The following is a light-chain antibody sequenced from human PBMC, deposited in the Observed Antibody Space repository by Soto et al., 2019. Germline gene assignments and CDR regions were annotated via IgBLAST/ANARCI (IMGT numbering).Light chain of an antibody. CDR2: KVS. Sequence: DLVMTQSPLSLPVTLGQPASISCWSSQSLVYSDGITYLNWFQQRPGQSPRRLIYKVSNRDSGVPDRFSGSGLGTDFTLKISRVEAEDVRVYYCMQGTHWPPAFGPWTKLEI. CDR3: MQGTHWPPA. CDR1: QSLVYSDGITY. V-gene: IGKV2-30*01. J-gene: IGKJ3*01.